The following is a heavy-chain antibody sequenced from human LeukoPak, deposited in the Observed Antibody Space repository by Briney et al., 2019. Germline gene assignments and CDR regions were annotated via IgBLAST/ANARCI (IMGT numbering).Heavy chain of an antibody. CDR3: AKARYSTVTTSCDY. V-gene: IGHV3-23*01. CDR2: ISGSGGST. CDR1: GSSSSSVA. J-gene: IGHJ4*02. Sequence: GGSLRLSSAASGSSSSSVAMTWVRQAPGEGLEWVSTISGSGGSTYYADSVKGRFTISRDNSKNTLYLQMNSLRAEDTAVYYCAKARYSTVTTSCDYWGQGTLVTVSS. D-gene: IGHD4-17*01.